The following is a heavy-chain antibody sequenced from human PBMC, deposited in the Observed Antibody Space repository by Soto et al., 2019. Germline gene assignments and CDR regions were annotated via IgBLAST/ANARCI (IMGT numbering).Heavy chain of an antibody. V-gene: IGHV1-3*01. CDR1: GYTFTRYT. CDR2: INPDNGNT. D-gene: IGHD2-15*01. CDR3: ARGIAPGQVEP. Sequence: QVQLVQSGAEVKKPGASVKISCKASGYTFTRYTMNWVRQAPGQRLEWMGWINPDNGNTKYAQKFQDRGSMTRDTSASTADMEGSSVRFEETAVYYCARGIAPGQVEPWGQRTLVNVSS. J-gene: IGHJ5*02.